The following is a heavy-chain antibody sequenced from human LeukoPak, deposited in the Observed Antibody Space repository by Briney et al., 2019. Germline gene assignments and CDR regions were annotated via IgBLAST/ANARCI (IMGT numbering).Heavy chain of an antibody. V-gene: IGHV1-2*02. D-gene: IGHD4-23*01. CDR2: INPNSGGT. Sequence: GASVKVSCKASGYTFTGYYMHWVRQAPGQGLEWMGWINPNSGGTNYAQKFQGRVTMTRDTSISTAYMELSRLRSDDTAVYYCARLSKYVAVGEGMDVWGQGTTGTVS. CDR3: ARLSKYVAVGEGMDV. J-gene: IGHJ6*02. CDR1: GYTFTGYY.